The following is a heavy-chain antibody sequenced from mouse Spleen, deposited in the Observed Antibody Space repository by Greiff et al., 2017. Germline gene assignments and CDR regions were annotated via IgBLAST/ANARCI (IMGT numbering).Heavy chain of an antibody. CDR2: ISSGGSYT. CDR3: ARGHSYYGSSSDYFDY. Sequence: EVQLVESGGGLVKPGGSLKLSCAASGFTFSRYTMSWVRQTPEKRLEWVATISSGGSYTYYPDSVKGRFTISRDNAKNNLYLQMSSLKSEDTAMYYCARGHSYYGSSSDYFDYWGQGTTLTVSS. CDR1: GFTFSRYT. D-gene: IGHD1-1*01. J-gene: IGHJ2*01. V-gene: IGHV5-6-4*01.